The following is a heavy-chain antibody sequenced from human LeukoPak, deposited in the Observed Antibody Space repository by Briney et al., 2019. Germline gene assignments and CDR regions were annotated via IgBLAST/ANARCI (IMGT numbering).Heavy chain of an antibody. V-gene: IGHV1-18*01. Sequence: ASVKVSCKASGYTFTSYGISWVRQAPGQGLEWMGWISAYNGNTNYAQKLQGRVTMTTDTSTSTAYMELRGLRSDDTAVCYCASVGACSGGSCYDFDYWGQGTLVTVSS. D-gene: IGHD2-15*01. CDR1: GYTFTSYG. CDR2: ISAYNGNT. CDR3: ASVGACSGGSCYDFDY. J-gene: IGHJ4*02.